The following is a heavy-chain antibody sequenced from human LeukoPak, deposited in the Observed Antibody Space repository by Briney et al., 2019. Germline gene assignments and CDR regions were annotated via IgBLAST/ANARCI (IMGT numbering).Heavy chain of an antibody. CDR1: GFTFNSHA. J-gene: IGHJ4*02. V-gene: IGHV3-21*01. CDR3: ATGDGY. Sequence: GGSLRLSCAVSGFTFNSHAMCWVRQAPGKGLEWVSSIGSDSTYIYYTDSVKGRFTISRDNAKNSLYLQVNSLRAEDTAVYYCATGDGYWGQGTLVTVSS. D-gene: IGHD7-27*01. CDR2: IGSDSTYI.